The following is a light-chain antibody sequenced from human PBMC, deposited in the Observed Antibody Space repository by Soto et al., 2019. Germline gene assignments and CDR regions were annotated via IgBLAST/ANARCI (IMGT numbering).Light chain of an antibody. V-gene: IGKV1-39*01. CDR2: AAS. CDR3: QQSYSTPRT. J-gene: IGKJ3*01. CDR1: QSISSY. Sequence: DIQMTQSPSSLSASVGYRVTITFRASQSISSYLNWYQQKPGKAPKLLIYAASSLQSGVPSRFSGSGSGTDFTLTISSLQPEDFATYYCQQSYSTPRTFGPGTKVDIK.